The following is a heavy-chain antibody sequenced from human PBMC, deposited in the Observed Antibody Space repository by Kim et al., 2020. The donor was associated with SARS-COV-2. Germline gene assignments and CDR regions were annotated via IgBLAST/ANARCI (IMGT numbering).Heavy chain of an antibody. J-gene: IGHJ4*02. D-gene: IGHD2-2*01. CDR3: ASFVPAAELTFSFDY. Sequence: PPTKSRVTISVATSKNQFSLKLSSVTAADTAVYYCASFVPAAELTFSFDYWGQGTLVTVSS. V-gene: IGHV4-39*01.